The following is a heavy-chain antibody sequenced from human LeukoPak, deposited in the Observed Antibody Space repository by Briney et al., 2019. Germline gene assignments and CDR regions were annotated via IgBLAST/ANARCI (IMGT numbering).Heavy chain of an antibody. CDR3: AREGVWELPNWFDP. Sequence: ASVKVSCKASGGTFSSYAISWVRQAPGQGLEWMGRIIPIFGTANYAQKSQGRVTITTDESTSTAYVELSSLRSEDTAVYYCAREGVWELPNWFDPWGQGTLVTVSS. D-gene: IGHD1-26*01. V-gene: IGHV1-69*05. CDR2: IIPIFGTA. CDR1: GGTFSSYA. J-gene: IGHJ5*02.